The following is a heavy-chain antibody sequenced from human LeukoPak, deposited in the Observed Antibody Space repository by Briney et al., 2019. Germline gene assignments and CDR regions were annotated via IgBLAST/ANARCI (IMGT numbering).Heavy chain of an antibody. CDR3: ATDVTGSEDR. Sequence: GGSLRLSCVVSGFPFGNFWMHWVRQVPGKGLVWVARMDTDGRTTDYADSVKGRFTISRDNARNTLYLQMRSLRADDTALYYCATDVTGSEDRWGQGTLVTVSS. CDR2: MDTDGRTT. J-gene: IGHJ5*02. D-gene: IGHD6-25*01. V-gene: IGHV3-74*01. CDR1: GFPFGNFW.